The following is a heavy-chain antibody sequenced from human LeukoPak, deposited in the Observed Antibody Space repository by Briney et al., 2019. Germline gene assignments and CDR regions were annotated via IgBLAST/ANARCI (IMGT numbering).Heavy chain of an antibody. CDR2: ISYDGSNK. CDR3: AKRQYGSGSSYAFDI. D-gene: IGHD3-10*01. J-gene: IGHJ3*02. Sequence: PGGSLRLSCAASGFTFSSYGMHWVRQAPGKGLEWVAVISYDGSNKYYADSVKGRFTISRDNSKNTLYLQMNSLRAEDTAVYYCAKRQYGSGSSYAFDIWGQGTMVTVSS. V-gene: IGHV3-30*18. CDR1: GFTFSSYG.